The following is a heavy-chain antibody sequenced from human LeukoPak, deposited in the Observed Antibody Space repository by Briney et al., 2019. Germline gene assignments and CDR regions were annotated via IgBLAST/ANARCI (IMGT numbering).Heavy chain of an antibody. D-gene: IGHD3-22*01. V-gene: IGHV4-59*01. CDR3: ARTGGYYDSSGPNHY. J-gene: IGHJ4*02. CDR2: IYYSGST. Sequence: SETLSLTXSVCGGSIRSYYWSGIRQPPGKGLEGIGYIYYSGSTNYNPSLKSRVTISVDTSKSQFSLKLSSVTAANTAVYYCARTGGYYDSSGPNHYWGQGTLVTVPS. CDR1: GGSIRSYY.